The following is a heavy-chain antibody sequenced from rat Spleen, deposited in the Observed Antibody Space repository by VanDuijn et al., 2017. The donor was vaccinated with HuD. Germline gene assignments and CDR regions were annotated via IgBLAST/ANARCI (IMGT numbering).Heavy chain of an antibody. D-gene: IGHD1-10*01. Sequence: EVQLVESGGGLVQPGRSLKLSCAASGFTFSDYYMAWVRQAPKKSLEWVASISTTGDGTYYRDSVKGRFTISRDNANSTLYLQIDSLRSEDTARYYCARHGSYNNYGWFAYWGQGTLVTVSS. J-gene: IGHJ3*01. CDR1: GFTFSDYY. CDR2: ISTTGDGT. CDR3: ARHGSYNNYGWFAY. V-gene: IGHV5-25*01.